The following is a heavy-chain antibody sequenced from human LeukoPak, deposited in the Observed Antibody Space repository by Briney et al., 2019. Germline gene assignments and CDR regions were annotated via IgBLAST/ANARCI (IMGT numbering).Heavy chain of an antibody. CDR3: ARLAYSSGPDY. J-gene: IGHJ4*02. V-gene: IGHV3-23*01. CDR1: GVTFSSYA. CDR2: ISGSGRST. Sequence: GGSLRLSCAASGVTFSSYAMSWVRQAPGGGGEWVSAISGSGRSTYYADSVKGRFTISRDNSNNTLYLQMNSLRAEDTAVYYCARLAYSSGPDYWGQGTLVTVSS. D-gene: IGHD6-19*01.